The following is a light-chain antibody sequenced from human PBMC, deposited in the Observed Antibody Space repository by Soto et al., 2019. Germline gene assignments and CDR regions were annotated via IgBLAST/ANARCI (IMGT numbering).Light chain of an antibody. Sequence: QSALTQPASVSGSPGQSITISCTGTSSDVGGYNYVSWYQQHPGKAPKLLIYEVRNRPSGVSNRFSGSKSGNTASLTISGLQAEDEADYYCTSSTGSRPLLVFGGGTKLTVL. CDR1: SSDVGGYNY. CDR3: TSSTGSRPLLV. J-gene: IGLJ2*01. V-gene: IGLV2-14*01. CDR2: EVR.